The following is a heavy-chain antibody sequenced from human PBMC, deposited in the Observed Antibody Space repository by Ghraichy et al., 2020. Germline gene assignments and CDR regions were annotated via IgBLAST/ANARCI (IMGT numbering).Heavy chain of an antibody. J-gene: IGHJ6*03. Sequence: LSLTCAVSGGSISSGPYSWSWIRQPPGKGLEWIGYIYQSGYTYYSPSLKSRVTISLDKSKNQFSLKLNSVTAADAAVYFCAKSGYCSGGNCYSPDFYYYYMDVWGKGTTVTVSS. CDR1: GGSISSGPYS. CDR2: IYQSGYT. D-gene: IGHD2-15*01. CDR3: AKSGYCSGGNCYSPDFYYYYMDV. V-gene: IGHV4-30-2*01.